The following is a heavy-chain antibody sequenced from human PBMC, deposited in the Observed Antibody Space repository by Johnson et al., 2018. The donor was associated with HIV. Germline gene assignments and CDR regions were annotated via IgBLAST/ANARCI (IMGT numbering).Heavy chain of an antibody. CDR3: LAGPPTKTKNQDKFDI. Sequence: QVQLVESGGGVVQPGRSLRLSCAASGFTFSSYGMHWVRQAPGKGLEWVAVIWYDGSNKYYADSVKGRFTISRDNAKNSLYLQMNSLRAEDTAVYYCLAGPPTKTKNQDKFDIWGQGTMVTVSS. V-gene: IGHV3-33*03. CDR2: IWYDGSNK. CDR1: GFTFSSYG. J-gene: IGHJ3*02. D-gene: IGHD1-14*01.